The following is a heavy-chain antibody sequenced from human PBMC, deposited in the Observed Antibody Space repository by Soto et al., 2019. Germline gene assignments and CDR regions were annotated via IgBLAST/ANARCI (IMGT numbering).Heavy chain of an antibody. Sequence: PGGSLRLSCAVSGFNFRNYGINWVRQAPGKGLEWVSSVSKSDYTYYSESVKGRFTVSRDNAKNSVSLQMNNLRAEDTAVYYCAREDSIILPAVADFWGQGTLVSVSS. D-gene: IGHD6-19*01. V-gene: IGHV3-21*01. J-gene: IGHJ4*02. CDR1: GFNFRNYG. CDR2: VSKSDYT. CDR3: AREDSIILPAVADF.